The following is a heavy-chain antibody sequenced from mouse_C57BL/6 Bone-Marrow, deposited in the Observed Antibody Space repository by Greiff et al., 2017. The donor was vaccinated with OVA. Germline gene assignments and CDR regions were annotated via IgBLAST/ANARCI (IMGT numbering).Heavy chain of an antibody. V-gene: IGHV1-15*01. Sequence: VQLQQSGAELVRPGASVTLSCKASGYTFTDYEMHWVKQTPVHGLEWIGAIDPETGGTAYNQKFKGKAILTADKSSSTAYMELRSLTSEDSAVYYCTRIAFYAMDYWGQGTSVTVSS. CDR2: IDPETGGT. J-gene: IGHJ4*01. CDR1: GYTFTDYE. CDR3: TRIAFYAMDY.